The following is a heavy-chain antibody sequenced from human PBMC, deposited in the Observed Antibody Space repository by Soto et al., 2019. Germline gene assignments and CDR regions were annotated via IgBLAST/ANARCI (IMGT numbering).Heavy chain of an antibody. V-gene: IGHV3-30-3*01. J-gene: IGHJ6*02. CDR2: ISYDGSNK. CDR1: GFTFSSYA. D-gene: IGHD2-21*02. Sequence: GGSLRLSCAASGFTFSSYAMHWVPQAPGKGPEWVAVISYDGSNKYYADSVKGRFTISRDNSKNTLYLQMNSLRGEDTAVYYCASGRVAYCGGDCYPSYGMDVWGQGTTVTVSS. CDR3: ASGRVAYCGGDCYPSYGMDV.